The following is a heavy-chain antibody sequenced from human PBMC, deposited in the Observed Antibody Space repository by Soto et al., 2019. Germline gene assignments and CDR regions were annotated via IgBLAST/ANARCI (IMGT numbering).Heavy chain of an antibody. CDR1: GFTFSSYA. J-gene: IGHJ6*02. CDR2: ISGSGGST. V-gene: IGHV3-23*01. Sequence: EVQLLESGGGLVQPGGSLRLSCAASGFTFSSYAMSWVRQAPGKGLEWVSAISGSGGSTYYADSVKGRFTISRDNSKNTLYLQMNSVRAEDTAVYYCAKADGPRSRWFGELSLYYGMDVWGQGTTVTVSS. CDR3: AKADGPRSRWFGELSLYYGMDV. D-gene: IGHD3-10*01.